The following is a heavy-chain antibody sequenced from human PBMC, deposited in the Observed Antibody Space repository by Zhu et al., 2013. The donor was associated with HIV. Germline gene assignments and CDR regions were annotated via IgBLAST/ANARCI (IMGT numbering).Heavy chain of an antibody. Sequence: HLVQSGAEVKKPGASVKVSCKASGYTFTSYDIIWVRQATGQGLEWMGWMNPNSANTGYARKFQGRVTITMNTSISTAYMELNSLRSEDTAVYYCARYKGYSYGRYYYHMDVWGKGTTVTVSS. CDR1: GYTFTSYD. CDR2: MNPNSANT. J-gene: IGHJ6*03. D-gene: IGHD5-18*01. CDR3: ARYKGYSYGRYYYHMDV. V-gene: IGHV1-8*03.